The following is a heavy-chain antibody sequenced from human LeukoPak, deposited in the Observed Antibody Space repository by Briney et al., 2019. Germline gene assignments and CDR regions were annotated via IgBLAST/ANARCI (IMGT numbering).Heavy chain of an antibody. CDR1: GGSISSYY. J-gene: IGHJ4*02. V-gene: IGHV4-59*12. CDR2: IYYSGST. D-gene: IGHD4-23*01. CDR3: AGALGGNSVIFDY. Sequence: SETLSLTCTVSGGSISSYYWSWIRQPPGKGLEWIGYIYYSGSTNYNPSLKSRVTISVDTSKNQFSLKLSSVTAADTAVYYCAGALGGNSVIFDYWGQGTLVTVSS.